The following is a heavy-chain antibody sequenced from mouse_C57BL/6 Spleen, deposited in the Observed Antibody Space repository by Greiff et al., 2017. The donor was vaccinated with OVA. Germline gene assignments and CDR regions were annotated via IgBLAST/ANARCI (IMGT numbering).Heavy chain of an antibody. CDR1: GYTFTSYW. CDR3: ARWRGSNYSFDY. Sequence: QVQLQQPGAELVKPGASVKMSCKASGYTFTSYWITWVKQRPGQGLEWIGDIYPGSGSTNYNEKFKRKAKLNVDTSSSTAYMQRSSLTSEDSAVYYCARWRGSNYSFDYWGQGTTLTVSS. V-gene: IGHV1-55*01. J-gene: IGHJ2*01. D-gene: IGHD2-5*01. CDR2: IYPGSGST.